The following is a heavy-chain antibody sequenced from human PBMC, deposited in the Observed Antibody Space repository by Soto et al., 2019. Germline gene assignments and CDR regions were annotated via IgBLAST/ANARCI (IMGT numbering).Heavy chain of an antibody. J-gene: IGHJ6*02. CDR2: IYYSGST. CDR1: GGSISSGGYY. CDR3: ARVWGSGSYDPPTQNYYYYYGMDV. V-gene: IGHV4-31*03. D-gene: IGHD3-10*01. Sequence: SETLSLTCTVSGGSISSGGYYWSWIRQHPGKGLEWIGYIYYSGSTYYNPSLKSRVTISVDTSKNQFSLKLSSVTAADTAVYYCARVWGSGSYDPPTQNYYYYYGMDVWGQGTTVTVSS.